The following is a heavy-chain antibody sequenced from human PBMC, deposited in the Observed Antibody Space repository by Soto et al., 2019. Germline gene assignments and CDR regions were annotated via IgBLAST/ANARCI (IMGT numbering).Heavy chain of an antibody. D-gene: IGHD6-13*01. J-gene: IGHJ4*02. CDR2: ISSSSSTI. CDR1: GFTFSSYS. V-gene: IGHV3-48*01. Sequence: GGFLRLSCAASGFTFSSYSMNWVRQAPGKGLEWVSYISSSSSTIYYADSVKGRFTISRDNAKNSLYLQMNSLRAEDTAVYYCASKAGYSSSWYGTFDYWGQGTLVTVSS. CDR3: ASKAGYSSSWYGTFDY.